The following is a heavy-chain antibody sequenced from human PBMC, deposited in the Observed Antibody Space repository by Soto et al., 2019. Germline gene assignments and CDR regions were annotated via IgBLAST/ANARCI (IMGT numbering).Heavy chain of an antibody. Sequence: GGSLRLSCAASGFTFSSYSMNWVRQAPGKGLEWVSSISSSSSTTYYADSVKGRFTISRDNSKNTLYLQMNSLRAEDTAVYYCAKEYSSSSLAFDYWGQGTLVTVSS. CDR2: ISSSSSTT. CDR1: GFTFSSYS. CDR3: AKEYSSSSLAFDY. D-gene: IGHD6-13*01. J-gene: IGHJ4*02. V-gene: IGHV3-23*01.